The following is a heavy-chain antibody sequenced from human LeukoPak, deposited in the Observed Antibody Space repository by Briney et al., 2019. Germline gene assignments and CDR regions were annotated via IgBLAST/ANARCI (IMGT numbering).Heavy chain of an antibody. D-gene: IGHD2-21*01. Sequence: GGSLRLSCAVSGITLSNYGMSWVRQAPGKGLEWVAGISDSGGRTNYADFVKGRFTISRDNPKNTLYLQMNSLRAEDTAVYFCAKRDVVIRVILVGFHKEAYYFHSWGQGALVTVSS. V-gene: IGHV3-23*01. CDR2: ISDSGGRT. CDR3: AKRDVVIRVILVGFHKEAYYFHS. CDR1: GITLSNYG. J-gene: IGHJ4*02.